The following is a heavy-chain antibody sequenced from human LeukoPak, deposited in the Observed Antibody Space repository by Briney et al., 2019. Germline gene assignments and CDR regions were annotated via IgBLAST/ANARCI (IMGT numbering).Heavy chain of an antibody. CDR1: GYTFTSYH. V-gene: IGHV1-46*01. J-gene: IGHJ4*02. CDR3: ASGVASYYDSSDYTFDY. CDR2: INPTGGST. D-gene: IGHD3-22*01. Sequence: GASVKVSCKASGYTFTSYHIHWVRQAPGQGLEWMGIINPTGGSTSYAQKFQGRVTMTGDTSSSTVYMELSSLRSEDTAVYYCASGVASYYDSSDYTFDYWGQGTLVTVSS.